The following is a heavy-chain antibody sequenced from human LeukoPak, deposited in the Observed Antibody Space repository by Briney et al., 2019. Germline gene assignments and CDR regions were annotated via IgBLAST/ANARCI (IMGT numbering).Heavy chain of an antibody. CDR3: ATVGNGGDAFDI. Sequence: GASVKVSCKVSGYTLTELSMHWVRQAPGKGLEWMGGFDPEDGETIYAQKFQSRVTMTEDTSTDAAYMELSSLRSEDTAVYYCATVGNGGDAFDIWGQGTMVTVSS. D-gene: IGHD1-1*01. CDR1: GYTLTELS. V-gene: IGHV1-24*01. J-gene: IGHJ3*02. CDR2: FDPEDGET.